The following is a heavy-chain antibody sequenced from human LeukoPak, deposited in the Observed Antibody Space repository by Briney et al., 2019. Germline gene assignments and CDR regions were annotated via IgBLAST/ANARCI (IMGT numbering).Heavy chain of an antibody. Sequence: PSETLSLTCTVSGVPLSGYYYWTWIRQPAGKGLEWIGRVSSTGTPEYNPSLKNRVAISVAPSESRFFLTVSSVTAADTAVYYCARSADYGDYEYFLHWGHGTLVTVAS. CDR1: GVPLSGYYY. CDR3: ARSADYGDYEYFLH. J-gene: IGHJ1*01. V-gene: IGHV4-61*02. D-gene: IGHD4-17*01. CDR2: VSSTGTP.